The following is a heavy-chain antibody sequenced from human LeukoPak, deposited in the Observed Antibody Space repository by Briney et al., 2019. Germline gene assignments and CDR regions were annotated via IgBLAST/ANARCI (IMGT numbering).Heavy chain of an antibody. CDR3: ARVICSGGSCSLYAFDI. D-gene: IGHD2-15*01. CDR1: GYTFTGYY. J-gene: IGHJ3*02. V-gene: IGHV1-2*02. CDR2: INPNSGGT. Sequence: ASVKVSCKASGYTFTGYYMHWVRQAPGQGLEWMGWINPNSGGTNYVQKFQGRVTMTRDTSISTAYMELSRLRSDDTAVYYCARVICSGGSCSLYAFDIWGQGTMVTVSS.